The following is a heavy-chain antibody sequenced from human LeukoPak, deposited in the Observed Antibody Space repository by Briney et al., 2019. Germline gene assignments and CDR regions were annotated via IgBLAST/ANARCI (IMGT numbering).Heavy chain of an antibody. V-gene: IGHV1-2*06. D-gene: IGHD3-9*01. CDR1: GYTFAGYY. J-gene: IGHJ4*02. CDR3: ARSRYFDGYYFDY. Sequence: GASVKVSCKASGYTFAGYYMHWVRQAPGQGLEWMGRINHNSGGTNYAQKFQGRVTMTRDTSISTAYMELGRLRSDDTAVYYCARSRYFDGYYFDYWGQGTLVTVSS. CDR2: INHNSGGT.